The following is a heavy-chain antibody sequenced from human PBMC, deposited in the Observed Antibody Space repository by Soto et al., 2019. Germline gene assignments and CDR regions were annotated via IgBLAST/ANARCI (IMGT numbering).Heavy chain of an antibody. D-gene: IGHD2-8*01. Sequence: SRPTLVNPTPTLTRTCTFSGFSLSTSTVGLGWIRQPPRKALECLELIYWNDDKRYRPSLKSRLTITKDPSKNQVVLTMTNMDPVDTATYYRAHSNIVLWATVGGVGTNGMDVWGQGTTVTVSS. CDR3: AHSNIVLWATVGGVGTNGMDV. CDR1: GFSLSTSTVG. V-gene: IGHV2-5*01. CDR2: IYWNDDK. J-gene: IGHJ6*02.